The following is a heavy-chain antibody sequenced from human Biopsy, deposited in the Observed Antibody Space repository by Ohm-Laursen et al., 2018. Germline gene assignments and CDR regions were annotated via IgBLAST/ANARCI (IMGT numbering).Heavy chain of an antibody. CDR3: AADINVWNVNY. V-gene: IGHV1-24*01. J-gene: IGHJ4*02. CDR2: FAPENGKT. CDR1: GYTLTALS. D-gene: IGHD1-1*01. Sequence: APVKVSCTVSGYTLTALSMHWVRPAPGRGLEWMGGFAPENGKTIYAQKFQGRITMTEDTSTDTAYMELSSLRSEDPAVYYCAADINVWNVNYWGQGAQVTVSS.